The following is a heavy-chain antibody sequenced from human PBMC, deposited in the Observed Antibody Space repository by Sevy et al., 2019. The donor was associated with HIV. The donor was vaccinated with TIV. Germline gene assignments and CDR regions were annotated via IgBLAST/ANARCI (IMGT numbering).Heavy chain of an antibody. CDR1: GNSLSSDDYY. CDR3: ARSQNVGSAPFDY. V-gene: IGHV4-30-4*08. J-gene: IGHJ4*02. CDR2: FFHSDSP. D-gene: IGHD5-18*01. Sequence: SETLSLTCSVSGNSLSSDDYYWSWVRQPPGKGLEWIAYFFHSDSPKYSPSLKSRITISIETSKNLFSLKVTSVTAADSAVYYCARSQNVGSAPFDYWGQGTPVTVSS.